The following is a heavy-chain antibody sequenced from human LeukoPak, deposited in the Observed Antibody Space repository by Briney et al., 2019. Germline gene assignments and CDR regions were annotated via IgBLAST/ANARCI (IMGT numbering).Heavy chain of an antibody. D-gene: IGHD3-22*01. CDR3: ARVGPLYYYDSSGYYNPPLF. CDR1: GYTFTSYG. Sequence: ASVKVSCKASGYTFTSYGISWVRQAPGQGLEWMGWISAYNGNTNYAQKLQGRVTMTTDTSTSTAYMELRSLRSDDTAVYYCARVGPLYYYDSSGYYNPPLFWGQGTLVTVSS. CDR2: ISAYNGNT. V-gene: IGHV1-18*01. J-gene: IGHJ4*02.